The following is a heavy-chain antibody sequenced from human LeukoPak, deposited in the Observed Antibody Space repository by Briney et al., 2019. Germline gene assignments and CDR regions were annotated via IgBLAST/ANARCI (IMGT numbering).Heavy chain of an antibody. Sequence: ASVKVSCKASGYTFTSYYIHWVRQAPGQGLEWMGIIYPGGGSTSYAQKFQGRVTMTRNTSISTAYMELSSLRSEDTAVYYCARDFGNYYYYMDVWGKGSTVTISS. CDR2: IYPGGGST. D-gene: IGHD3-10*01. V-gene: IGHV1-46*01. CDR3: ARDFGNYYYYMDV. CDR1: GYTFTSYY. J-gene: IGHJ6*03.